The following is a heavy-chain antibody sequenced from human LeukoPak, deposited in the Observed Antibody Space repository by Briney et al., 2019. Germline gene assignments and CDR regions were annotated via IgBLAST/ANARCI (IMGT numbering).Heavy chain of an antibody. J-gene: IGHJ4*02. D-gene: IGHD3-22*01. Sequence: SETLSLTCTVSGGSISSGSYYWSWIRQPAGKGLEWIGRIYTSGSTNYNPSLKSRVTISVDTSKNQFSLKLSSVTAADTAVYYCARGMAHYYDSSGYYLSPTALDYWGQGTLVTVSS. V-gene: IGHV4-61*02. CDR1: GGSISSGSYY. CDR3: ARGMAHYYDSSGYYLSPTALDY. CDR2: IYTSGST.